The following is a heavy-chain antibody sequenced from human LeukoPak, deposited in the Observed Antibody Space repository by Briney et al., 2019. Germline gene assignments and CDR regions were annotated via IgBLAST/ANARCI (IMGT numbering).Heavy chain of an antibody. CDR3: ARGDDYGAGSYSRQHYNWFDP. CDR1: GYTFTSYY. Sequence: ASVKVSCKASGYTFTSYYMHWVRQAPGQGLEWMGIINPSGGSTSYAQKFQGRVTMTRDTSTSTVYMELSSLRSEDTAVYYCARGDDYGAGSYSRQHYNWFDPWGQGTLVTVSS. D-gene: IGHD3-10*01. J-gene: IGHJ5*02. V-gene: IGHV1-46*01. CDR2: INPSGGST.